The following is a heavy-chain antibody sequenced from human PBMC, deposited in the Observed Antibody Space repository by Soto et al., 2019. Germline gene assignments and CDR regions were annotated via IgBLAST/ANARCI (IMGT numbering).Heavy chain of an antibody. CDR2: INAGNGNT. CDR1: GYTFTSYA. J-gene: IGHJ5*02. CDR3: ARVKDFWSGYYTHSVNWFDP. Sequence: GASVKVSCKASGYTFTSYAMHWVRQAPGQRLEWMGWINAGNGNTKYSQKFQGRVTITRDTSASTAYMELSSLRSEDTAVYYCARVKDFWSGYYTHSVNWFDPWGQGTLVTVSS. V-gene: IGHV1-3*01. D-gene: IGHD3-3*01.